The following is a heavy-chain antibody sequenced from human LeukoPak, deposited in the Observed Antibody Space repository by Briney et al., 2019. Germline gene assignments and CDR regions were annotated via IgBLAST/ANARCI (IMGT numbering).Heavy chain of an antibody. CDR1: GGSISSGGYS. CDR2: IYYSGST. D-gene: IGHD2-15*01. Sequence: SQTLSLTCAVSGGSISSGGYSWSWIRQPPGKGLEWIGYIYYSGSTNYNPSLKSRVTISVDTSKNQFSLKLSSVTAADTAVYYCARHGRIRIDYWGQGTLVTVSS. CDR3: ARHGRIRIDY. J-gene: IGHJ4*02. V-gene: IGHV4-30-4*07.